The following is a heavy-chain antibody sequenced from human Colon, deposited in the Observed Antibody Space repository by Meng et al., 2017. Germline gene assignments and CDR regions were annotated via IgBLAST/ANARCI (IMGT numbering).Heavy chain of an antibody. CDR2: IYYSGST. CDR3: ARTAAAAWSDDY. J-gene: IGHJ4*02. D-gene: IGHD6-13*01. Sequence: GSLRLSCTVSGGSISSSSYYWGWIRQPPGKGLEWIGSIYYSGSTYYNPSLKSRVTISVDTSKNQFSLKLSSVTAADTAVYYCARTAAAAWSDDYWGQGTLVTVSS. V-gene: IGHV4-39*07. CDR1: GGSISSSSYY.